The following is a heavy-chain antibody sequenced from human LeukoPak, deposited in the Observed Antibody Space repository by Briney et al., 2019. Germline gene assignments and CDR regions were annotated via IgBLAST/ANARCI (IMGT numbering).Heavy chain of an antibody. CDR1: GFTFSSYA. J-gene: IGHJ4*02. V-gene: IGHV3-23*01. CDR2: ISGSGGST. CDR3: AKDQDSSGYYPSGFDY. D-gene: IGHD3-22*01. Sequence: PGASLRLSCAASGFTFSSYAMSWVRQAPGKGLEWVSAISGSGGSTYYADSVKGRFTISRDNSKNTLYLQMNSQRAEDTAVYYCAKDQDSSGYYPSGFDYWGQGTLVSVPS.